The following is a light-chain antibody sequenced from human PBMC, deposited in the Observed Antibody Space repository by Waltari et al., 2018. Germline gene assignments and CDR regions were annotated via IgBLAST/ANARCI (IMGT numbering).Light chain of an antibody. V-gene: IGKV1-5*03. CDR3: QQYKSYPPT. CDR2: KAV. CDR1: QGISTW. J-gene: IGKJ4*01. Sequence: DIQMTQSPSTLSASVGDRVTITCRTSQGISTWLAWYQQKPGKAPKLLFYKAVSLENEVPSRFSGSGSGTEVTLTISNLQADDFATFYCQQYKSYPPTFGGGTKVDIK.